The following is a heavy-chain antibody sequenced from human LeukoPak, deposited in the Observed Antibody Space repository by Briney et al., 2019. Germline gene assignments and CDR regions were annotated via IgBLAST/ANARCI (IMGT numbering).Heavy chain of an antibody. V-gene: IGHV1-18*01. D-gene: IGHD4-17*01. CDR2: ISTYNGNT. CDR1: GYTFTKYG. J-gene: IGHJ4*02. CDR3: ARGDDYGDYWGLY. Sequence: ASVKVSCKASGYTFTKYGITLVRQAPGQGLEWMGWISTYNGNTNYAQKLQGRVTMTTDTSTSTAYMELRSLISDDAAVYYCARGDDYGDYWGLYWGQGTLVTVSS.